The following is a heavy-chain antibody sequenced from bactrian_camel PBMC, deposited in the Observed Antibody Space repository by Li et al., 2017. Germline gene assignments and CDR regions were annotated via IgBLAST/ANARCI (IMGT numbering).Heavy chain of an antibody. CDR1: ERTYETAS. D-gene: IGHD3*01. CDR3: AAEFLGDRLMSSNAWKS. V-gene: IGHV3S53*01. CDR2: VATADNSP. Sequence: HVQLVESGGGAVQTGGSLRLSCAPSERTYETASMAWFRQAPGKEREGVAAVATADNSPWYGDPAKGRFTIAHDSAKNTVYLNMNRLRPEDTGMYYCAAEFLGDRLMSSNAWKSWGQGTQVTVS. J-gene: IGHJ6*01.